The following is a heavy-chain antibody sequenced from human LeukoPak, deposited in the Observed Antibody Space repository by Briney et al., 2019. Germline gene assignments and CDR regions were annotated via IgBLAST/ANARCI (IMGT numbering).Heavy chain of an antibody. V-gene: IGHV4-34*01. J-gene: IGHJ4*02. CDR2: INHSGST. D-gene: IGHD6-19*01. CDR1: GGSFSGYY. Sequence: SEXLSLTCAVYGGSFSGYYWSWIRQPPGKGLEWIGEINHSGSTNYNPSLTSRVTISVDTSKNQFSLKLSSVTAADTAVYYCARGLAGYSSGWRRPYFDYWGQGTLVTVSS. CDR3: ARGLAGYSSGWRRPYFDY.